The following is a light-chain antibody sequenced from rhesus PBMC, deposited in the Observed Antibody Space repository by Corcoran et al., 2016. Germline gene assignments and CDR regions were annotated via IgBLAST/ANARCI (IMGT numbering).Light chain of an antibody. Sequence: DIQMTQSPSSLSASVGDRVTITCRASQGISSQLAWYQQKPGKAPKSLIYHASTLERGVPSRFSGSGSGTEFTLTLSSLQSEDFATYYCQQYNSDPLTFGGGTKVEIK. CDR2: HAS. J-gene: IGKJ4*01. CDR3: QQYNSDPLT. V-gene: IGKV1-37*01. CDR1: QGISSQ.